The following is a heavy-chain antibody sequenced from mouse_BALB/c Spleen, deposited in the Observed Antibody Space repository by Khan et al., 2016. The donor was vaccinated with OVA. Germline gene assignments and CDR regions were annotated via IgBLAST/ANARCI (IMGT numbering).Heavy chain of an antibody. CDR1: GYSITSDYA. CDR3: TRIFDDYYYFDY. Sequence: EVQLQESGPGLVKPSQSLSLTCTVTGYSITSDYAWNWIRQFPGNRLEWMGFISYSGTTYYNQSLKSRISITRDTSKNQFFLQLNSVTTEDTATYYCTRIFDDYYYFDYWGQGTTLTVSS. D-gene: IGHD2-3*01. CDR2: ISYSGTT. J-gene: IGHJ2*01. V-gene: IGHV3-2*02.